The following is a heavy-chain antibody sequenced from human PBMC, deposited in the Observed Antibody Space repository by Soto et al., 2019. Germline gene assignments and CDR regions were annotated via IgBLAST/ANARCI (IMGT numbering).Heavy chain of an antibody. J-gene: IGHJ4*02. V-gene: IGHV3-30*18. CDR1: GFTFSSYG. CDR2: ISYDGSNK. Sequence: GGSLRLSCAASGFTFSSYGMHWVRQAPGKGLEWVAVISYDGSNKYYADSVKGRFTISRDNSKNTLYLQMNSLRAEDTAVYYCAKEGDSSGWSPTRPTPRYYFDYWGQGTLVTVSS. CDR3: AKEGDSSGWSPTRPTPRYYFDY. D-gene: IGHD6-19*01.